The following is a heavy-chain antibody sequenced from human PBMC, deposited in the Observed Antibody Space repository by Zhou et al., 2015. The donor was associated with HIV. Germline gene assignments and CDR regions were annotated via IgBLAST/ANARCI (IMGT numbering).Heavy chain of an antibody. V-gene: IGHV1-18*01. J-gene: IGHJ6*02. CDR3: ARGHPALVAVAGYYYYYGMDV. D-gene: IGHD6-19*01. CDR1: GYTFTSYG. Sequence: QVQLVQSGAEVKKPGASVKVSCKASGYTFTSYGISWVRQAPGQGLEWMGWISAYNGNTNYAQKLQGRVTMTTDTSTSTAYMELRSLRSDDTAVYYCARGHPALVAVAGYYYYYGMDVWGQGTTVTVSS. CDR2: ISAYNGNT.